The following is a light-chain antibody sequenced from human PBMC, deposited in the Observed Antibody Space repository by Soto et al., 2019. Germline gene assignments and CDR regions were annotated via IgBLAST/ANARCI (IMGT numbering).Light chain of an antibody. V-gene: IGKV3-15*01. Sequence: EIAMTQAPATLSVSAGERATLSCRASQSVSRNVAWHQQKPGQAPRLLIYGASTRATGIPARFSGSGSGTEFTLTISSLQSEDFAVYYCQQYDNWPSWTFGKGTKVDIK. CDR3: QQYDNWPSWT. CDR1: QSVSRN. CDR2: GAS. J-gene: IGKJ1*01.